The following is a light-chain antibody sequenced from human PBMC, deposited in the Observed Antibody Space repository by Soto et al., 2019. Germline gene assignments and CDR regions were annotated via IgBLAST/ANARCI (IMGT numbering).Light chain of an antibody. CDR3: QQYGSSPFT. J-gene: IGKJ4*01. V-gene: IGKV3-20*01. CDR2: GAS. Sequence: EIVLTQSPGTLSLSPGERATLSCRASQSVSSSYLAWYQQKPGQAPRLLIYGASSRATGIPDRFSGSGSGTDFTLAISILEPEDLAVYYCQQYGSSPFTFGGGTKVEI. CDR1: QSVSSSY.